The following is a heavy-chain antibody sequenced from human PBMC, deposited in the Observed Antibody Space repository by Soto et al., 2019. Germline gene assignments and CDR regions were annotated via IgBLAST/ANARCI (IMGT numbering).Heavy chain of an antibody. D-gene: IGHD3-22*01. Sequence: GGSLRLSCAASGFTFCTYSMNWVSQAPGKGLEWVSYISSSSSTIFYTDSVKGRFTVSRDNAKNSLYLQMNSLRAEDTAVYYCAGPTYYYDSSGPPAYWGQGTLVTVSS. J-gene: IGHJ4*02. V-gene: IGHV3-48*01. CDR1: GFTFCTYS. CDR3: AGPTYYYDSSGPPAY. CDR2: ISSSSSTI.